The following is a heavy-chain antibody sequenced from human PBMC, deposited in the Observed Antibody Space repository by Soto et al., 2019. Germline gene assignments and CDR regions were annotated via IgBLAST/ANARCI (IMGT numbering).Heavy chain of an antibody. CDR2: IHYSGSA. Sequence: PSETLSLTCAVSGDSISPHYWSWVRQPPGKGLEFIGYIHYSGSAVYNPSLKSRVPISLDTSKNQFSLKLTSVTAADTAGYYCGRGPPMGVSRYFDYWGQGTLVTVSS. CDR3: GRGPPMGVSRYFDY. V-gene: IGHV4-59*11. CDR1: GDSISPHY. J-gene: IGHJ4*02. D-gene: IGHD2-8*02.